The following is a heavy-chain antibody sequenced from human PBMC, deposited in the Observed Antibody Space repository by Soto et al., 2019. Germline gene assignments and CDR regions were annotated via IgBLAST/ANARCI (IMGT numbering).Heavy chain of an antibody. D-gene: IGHD6-13*01. CDR1: GFTFSSFG. Sequence: PGGSLRLSCAASGFTFSSFGMHWVRQASGKGLEWVAVISSGGSDKYYADSVKGRFTISRDNSRSTLYLQMNSLRAEDTAVYYCAKDADIGAAGYYFDYWGQGTLVTVSS. CDR2: ISSGGSDK. CDR3: AKDADIGAAGYYFDY. J-gene: IGHJ4*02. V-gene: IGHV3-30*18.